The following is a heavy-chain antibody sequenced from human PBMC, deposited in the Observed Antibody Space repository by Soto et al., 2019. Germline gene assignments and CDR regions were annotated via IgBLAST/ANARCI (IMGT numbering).Heavy chain of an antibody. Sequence: PXGCPRLSCATSGFNFAEYTMHWVLQIPGKGLEWVSGISWDGGRIGYADSVKGRFTISRDNAKKSLFLQMNSLRPEDTALYYCAKVVVQETQHRYYFYGMDVWGQGTTVTVSS. CDR2: ISWDGGRI. J-gene: IGHJ6*02. CDR3: AKVVVQETQHRYYFYGMDV. V-gene: IGHV3-9*01. CDR1: GFNFAEYT. D-gene: IGHD2-15*01.